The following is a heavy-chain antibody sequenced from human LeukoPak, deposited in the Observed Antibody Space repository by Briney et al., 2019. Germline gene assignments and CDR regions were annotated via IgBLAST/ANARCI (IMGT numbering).Heavy chain of an antibody. J-gene: IGHJ4*02. D-gene: IGHD4-17*01. CDR2: ISGSGGST. CDR3: AKEMHGDSLFDY. V-gene: IGHV3-23*01. CDR1: GFTFSSYA. Sequence: AGGSLRLSCAASGFTFSSYAMSWVRQAPGKGREGVSAISGSGGSTYYADCVKGRFTISRDNSKNTLYLQMNSLRAEDTAVYYCAKEMHGDSLFDYWGQGTLVTVSS.